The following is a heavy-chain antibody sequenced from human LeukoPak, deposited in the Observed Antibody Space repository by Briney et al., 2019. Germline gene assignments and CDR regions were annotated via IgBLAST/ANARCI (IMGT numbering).Heavy chain of an antibody. CDR1: GFTFRSYT. Sequence: PGGSLRLSCAASGFTFRSYTMNWVRHTPGKGLEWVSSISSSTTYIHYRDSVKGRFTISRDNANNSLYLEMHSLRDEDTAIYYCAKNRGAPLWGQGTLVTVSS. J-gene: IGHJ4*02. CDR2: ISSSTTYI. V-gene: IGHV3-21*04. D-gene: IGHD2/OR15-2a*01. CDR3: AKNRGAPL.